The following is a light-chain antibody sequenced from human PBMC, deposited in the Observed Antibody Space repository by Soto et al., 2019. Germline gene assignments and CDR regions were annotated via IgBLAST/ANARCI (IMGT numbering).Light chain of an antibody. Sequence: EIVMTQSPATLSVSPGERSTLSCRASQSVSSNLAWYQRKPGQAPRLLIYGASTRATGISVRFSGSGSGTEFILTISSLQSEDFAVYYCQHYHGWPITFGQGTRLEIK. V-gene: IGKV3-15*01. J-gene: IGKJ5*01. CDR2: GAS. CDR3: QHYHGWPIT. CDR1: QSVSSN.